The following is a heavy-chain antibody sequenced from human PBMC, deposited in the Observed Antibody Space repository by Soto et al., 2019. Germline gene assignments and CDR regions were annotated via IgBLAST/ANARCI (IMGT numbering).Heavy chain of an antibody. Sequence: SQTLSLTCGISGDSVSCNSAAWNWIRQSPSRGLEWLGRTYYRSKWYNDYAVSVKSRITINPDTSKNQFSLQLNSVTPEDTAVYYCARDQDWNRRIGPRLRNWFDPWGQGTLVTVSS. CDR3: ARDQDWNRRIGPRLRNWFDP. V-gene: IGHV6-1*01. D-gene: IGHD1-1*01. J-gene: IGHJ5*02. CDR2: TYYRSKWYN. CDR1: GDSVSCNSAA.